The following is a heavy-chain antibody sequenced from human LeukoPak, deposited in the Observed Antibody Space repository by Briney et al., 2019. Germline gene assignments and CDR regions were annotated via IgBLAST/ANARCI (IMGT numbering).Heavy chain of an antibody. CDR2: INPNSGGT. CDR3: ARGWSSSWPTPPNWFDP. V-gene: IGHV1-2*02. J-gene: IGHJ5*02. CDR1: GYTFTGYY. D-gene: IGHD6-13*01. Sequence: ASVKVSCKASGYTFTGYYMHWVRQAPGQGLEWMGWINPNSGGTNYAQKFQGRVTMIRDTSISTAYMELSRLRSDDTAVYYCARGWSSSWPTPPNWFDPWGQGTLVTVSS.